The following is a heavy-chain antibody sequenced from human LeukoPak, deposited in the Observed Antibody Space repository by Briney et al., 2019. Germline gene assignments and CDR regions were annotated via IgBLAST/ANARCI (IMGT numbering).Heavy chain of an antibody. CDR3: ARDRGSTGYDLYDC. D-gene: IGHD5-12*01. CDR2: IKQDGSEK. J-gene: IGHJ4*02. CDR1: GFTFSSYW. V-gene: IGHV3-7*01. Sequence: GGSLRLSCAASGFTFSSYWVSWVRQAPGKGLEWVANIKQDGSEKYYVDSVKGRFTISRDNAKNSLYLQMNSLRAEDTAVYYCARDRGSTGYDLYDCWGQGTLVTVSS.